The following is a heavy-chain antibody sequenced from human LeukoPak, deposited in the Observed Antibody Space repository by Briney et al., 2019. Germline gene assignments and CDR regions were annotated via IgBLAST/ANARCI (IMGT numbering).Heavy chain of an antibody. Sequence: APVKVSCKASGYTVTSYGISWVRQAPGQGLEWMGWISAYNGNTNYAQKLQGRVTMTTDTSTSTAYMELRSLRSDDTAVYYCARDEYDFWSGYYYMDVWGKGTTVTVSS. V-gene: IGHV1-18*01. D-gene: IGHD3-3*01. CDR2: ISAYNGNT. J-gene: IGHJ6*03. CDR1: GYTVTSYG. CDR3: ARDEYDFWSGYYYMDV.